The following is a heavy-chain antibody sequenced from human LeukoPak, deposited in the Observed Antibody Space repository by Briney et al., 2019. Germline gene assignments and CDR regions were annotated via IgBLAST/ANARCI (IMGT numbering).Heavy chain of an antibody. D-gene: IGHD3-22*01. J-gene: IGHJ3*02. CDR1: GYSISSGYY. CDR2: IYHSGST. Sequence: SETLSLTCTVSGYSISSGYYWGWIRQPPGKGLEWIGSIYHSGSTYYNPSLKSRVTISVDTSKNQFSLKLSSATAADTAVYYCARGTGYDSSGYYSYPFDIWGQGTMVTVSS. CDR3: ARGTGYDSSGYYSYPFDI. V-gene: IGHV4-38-2*02.